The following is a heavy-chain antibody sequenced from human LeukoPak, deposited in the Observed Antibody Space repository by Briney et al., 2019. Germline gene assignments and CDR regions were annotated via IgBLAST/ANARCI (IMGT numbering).Heavy chain of an antibody. Sequence: GGSLRLSCAASGFTVSSNYMSWVRQAPGKGLEWVSVIYSGDITYYADSVKGRFTISRDNSKNTLYLQMNSLRAEDTAVYYCARETSRARVEMATGSFDYWGQGTLVTVSS. V-gene: IGHV3-53*01. D-gene: IGHD5-24*01. CDR2: IYSGDIT. J-gene: IGHJ4*02. CDR3: ARETSRARVEMATGSFDY. CDR1: GFTVSSNY.